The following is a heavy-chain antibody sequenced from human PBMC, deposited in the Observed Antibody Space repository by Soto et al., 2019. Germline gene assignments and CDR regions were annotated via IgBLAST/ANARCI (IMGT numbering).Heavy chain of an antibody. CDR2: IYHSGST. CDR1: GYSISSGYY. D-gene: IGHD5-18*01. J-gene: IGHJ3*02. CDR3: ARQLRFLAFDT. V-gene: IGHV4-38-2*01. Sequence: SETLSLTCAVSGYSISSGYYWGWIRQPPGKGLEWIGSIYHSGSTDYNPSLKSRVTISVDTSKNQFSLKLSSVTAADTAVYYCARQLRFLAFDTWGQGTMVPVSS.